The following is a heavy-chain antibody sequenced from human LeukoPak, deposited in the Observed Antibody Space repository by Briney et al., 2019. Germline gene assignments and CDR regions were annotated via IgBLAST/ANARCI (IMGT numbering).Heavy chain of an antibody. V-gene: IGHV1-58*02. CDR2: IVVGSGNT. Sequence: GASVKVSCKASGFTFTSSAMQWVRQARGQRLEWIGWIVVGSGNTNYAQKFQERVTITRDMSTSTAYMELSSLRSEDTAVYYSAARYYYSSGIVDQDYYYGMDVWGQGTTVTVSS. CDR1: GFTFTSSA. D-gene: IGHD3-10*01. J-gene: IGHJ6*02. CDR3: AARYYYSSGIVDQDYYYGMDV.